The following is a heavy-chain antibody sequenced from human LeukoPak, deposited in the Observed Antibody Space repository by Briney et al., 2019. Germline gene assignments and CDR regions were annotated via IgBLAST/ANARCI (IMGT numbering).Heavy chain of an antibody. J-gene: IGHJ3*02. CDR1: GGSFSGYY. V-gene: IGHV4-34*01. CDR3: ARGLRNGGSRIRYSSVTREVGAFDI. CDR2: INHSGST. Sequence: SETLSVTCAVYGGSFSGYYWSWIRQPPGNGREGIGEINHSGSTNYNPSLKSRVTTSVDTSKNQFSLMLSSVTAAVTAVYYCARGLRNGGSRIRYSSVTREVGAFDIWGQGTMVTVSS. D-gene: IGHD6-19*01.